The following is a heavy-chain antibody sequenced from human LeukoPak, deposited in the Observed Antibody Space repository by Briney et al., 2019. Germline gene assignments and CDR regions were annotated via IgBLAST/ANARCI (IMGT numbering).Heavy chain of an antibody. J-gene: IGHJ4*02. CDR3: AREENCSGGRCYYY. V-gene: IGHV1-2*06. CDR2: INPNSGGT. D-gene: IGHD2-15*01. Sequence: ASLKVSCKASGYTFTGYYMHWVRQAPGQGLEWMGRINPNSGGTNYAQKFQGRVTMTRDTSISTAYMELSRLRSDDMAVCYCAREENCSGGRCYYYWGQGTLVTVSS. CDR1: GYTFTGYY.